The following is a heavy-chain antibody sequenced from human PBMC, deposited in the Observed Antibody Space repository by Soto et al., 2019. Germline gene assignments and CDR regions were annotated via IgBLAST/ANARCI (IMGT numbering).Heavy chain of an antibody. V-gene: IGHV4-61*01. J-gene: IGHJ5*02. D-gene: IGHD3-3*01. Sequence: SETLSLTCTVSGGTVSSGRYYLSWIRQPPGKGLEWIGYIYYSGSTNYNPSLKSRVTISVDTSKDQFSLKLSSVTAADTAVYYCARSYDDFWSGYYVWFDPWGQGTLVTVSS. CDR1: GGTVSSGRYY. CDR2: IYYSGST. CDR3: ARSYDDFWSGYYVWFDP.